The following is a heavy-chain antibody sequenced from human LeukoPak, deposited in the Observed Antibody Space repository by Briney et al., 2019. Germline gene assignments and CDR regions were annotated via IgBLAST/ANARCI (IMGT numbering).Heavy chain of an antibody. V-gene: IGHV4-39*01. CDR1: GGYISSSSYY. J-gene: IGHJ1*01. D-gene: IGHD3-22*01. CDR2: SYYSGST. CDR3: ARRRYYDSTGYLD. Sequence: PSETLSLTCTVSGGYISSSSYYWDWIRQPSGRGPEWIGSSYYSGSTYDNPSLKSRVTIFLDTSKNQFSLKLASVTAADTAVYYCARRRYYDSTGYLDWGQGTLVTVSS.